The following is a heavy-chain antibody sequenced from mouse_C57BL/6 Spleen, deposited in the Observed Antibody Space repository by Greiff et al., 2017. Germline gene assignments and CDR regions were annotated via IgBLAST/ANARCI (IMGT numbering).Heavy chain of an antibody. J-gene: IGHJ1*03. CDR1: GYSITSDY. CDR2: ISYSGST. Sequence: DVKLVESGPGLAKPSQTLSLTCSVTGYSITSDYWNWIRKFPGNKLEYMGYISYSGSTYYNPSLKSRISITRDTSKNQYYLQLNSVTTEDTATYYCARCHYYGSSYWYFDVWGTGTTVTVSS. D-gene: IGHD1-1*01. CDR3: ARCHYYGSSYWYFDV. V-gene: IGHV3-8*01.